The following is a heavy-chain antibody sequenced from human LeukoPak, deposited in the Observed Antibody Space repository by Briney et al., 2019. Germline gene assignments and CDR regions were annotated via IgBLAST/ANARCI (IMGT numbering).Heavy chain of an antibody. D-gene: IGHD2-21*02. J-gene: IGHJ4*02. CDR2: ISGVDGTT. Sequence: PGGSLRLSCAASGFTFSAYAMSWVRQAPGKGLKWVSAISGVDGTTYYADSVKGRFTISRDNSMNTLYLQMNSLRAEDTAVYYCAKTASGVTDSYFDYWGQGTLVTVSS. V-gene: IGHV3-23*01. CDR1: GFTFSAYA. CDR3: AKTASGVTDSYFDY.